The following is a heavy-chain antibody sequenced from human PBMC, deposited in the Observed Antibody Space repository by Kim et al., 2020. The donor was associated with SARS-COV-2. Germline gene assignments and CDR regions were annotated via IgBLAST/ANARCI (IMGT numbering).Heavy chain of an antibody. CDR2: IGTSSSLI. CDR3: ARDPWKSVHSGYFDL. CDR1: GFTFSNYE. J-gene: IGHJ4*02. Sequence: GGSLRLSCAASGFTFSNYEMNWVRQAPGMGLEWVSYIGTSSSLIYYADFVKGRFTISRDNAKNSLYLQMNGLRAEDTAVYFCARDPWKSVHSGYFDLWGQGTPVTVSS. D-gene: IGHD2-15*01. V-gene: IGHV3-48*03.